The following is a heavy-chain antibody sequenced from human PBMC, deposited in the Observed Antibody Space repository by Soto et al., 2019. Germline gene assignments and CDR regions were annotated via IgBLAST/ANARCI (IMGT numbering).Heavy chain of an antibody. CDR2: ISGSGGST. Sequence: GGSLRLSCAASGFTFSSYAMSWVRQAPGKGLEWVSAISGSGGSTYYADSVKGRFTISRDNSKNTLYLQMNSLRAEDTAVYYCAKDKSVGTVLLQDVIDYWSQGSLVTVSS. CDR3: AKDKSVGTVLLQDVIDY. D-gene: IGHD4-17*01. CDR1: GFTFSSYA. J-gene: IGHJ4*02. V-gene: IGHV3-23*01.